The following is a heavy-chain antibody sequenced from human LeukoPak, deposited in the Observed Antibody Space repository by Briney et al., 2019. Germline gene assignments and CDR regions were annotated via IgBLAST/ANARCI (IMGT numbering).Heavy chain of an antibody. CDR1: GGSFSGYY. V-gene: IGHV4-34*01. CDR2: INHSGST. CDR3: ARTYGDYFDH. Sequence: SETLSLTCAVYGGSFSGYYWSWIRQPPKKGLEWIGEINHSGSTNYNPSLKSRVTISVDTSKNQFSLKLSSVTAADTAVYYCARTYGDYFDHWGQGTLVTVSS. D-gene: IGHD4-17*01. J-gene: IGHJ4*02.